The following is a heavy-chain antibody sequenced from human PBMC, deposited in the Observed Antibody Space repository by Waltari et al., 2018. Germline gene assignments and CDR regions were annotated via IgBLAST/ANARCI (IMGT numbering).Heavy chain of an antibody. CDR3: ARPPMYLGYFQH. V-gene: IGHV4-34*01. J-gene: IGHJ1*01. CDR2: INHSGST. Sequence: QVQLQQWGAGLLKPSETLSLTCAVYGGSFSGYYWSWIRQPPGKGLEWIGEINHSGSTNYNPSLKSRVTISVDTSKNQFSLKLSSVTAADTAVYYCARPPMYLGYFQHWGQGTLVTVSS. D-gene: IGHD7-27*01. CDR1: GGSFSGYY.